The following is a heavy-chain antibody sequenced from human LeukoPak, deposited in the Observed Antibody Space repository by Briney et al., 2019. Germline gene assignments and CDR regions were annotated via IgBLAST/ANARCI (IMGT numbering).Heavy chain of an antibody. J-gene: IGHJ4*02. D-gene: IGHD3-3*01. V-gene: IGHV3-23*01. CDR1: GFTFSRNA. CDR3: AKGSNYDFWSGARYFDY. Sequence: GGSLRLSCAASGFTFSRNAMSWVRQAPGKGLEWVSALSGSSSTYYADSVKGRFTISRDNSKNTLYLQMNSLRAEDTAVYYCAKGSNYDFWSGARYFDYWGQGTLVTVSS. CDR2: LSGSSST.